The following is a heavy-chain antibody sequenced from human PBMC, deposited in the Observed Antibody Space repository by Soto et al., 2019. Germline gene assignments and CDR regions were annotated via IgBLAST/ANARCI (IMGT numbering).Heavy chain of an antibody. Sequence: AGGSLRLSCQASGFNFDNYGMHWVRQAPGKGLEWVAVITYDGSNKCYADSVKGRFTISRDNSKNTLSLHLNTLKPEDTAVYHCAKDRVGGTFYTPLGFWGQGTLVTVSS. CDR1: GFNFDNYG. CDR3: AKDRVGGTFYTPLGF. CDR2: ITYDGSNK. J-gene: IGHJ4*02. D-gene: IGHD1-7*01. V-gene: IGHV3-30*18.